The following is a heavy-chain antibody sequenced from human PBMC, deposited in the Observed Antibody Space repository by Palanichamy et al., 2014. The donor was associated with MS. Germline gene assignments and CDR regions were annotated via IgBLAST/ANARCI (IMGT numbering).Heavy chain of an antibody. Sequence: QLQLQESGPGLVKPSETLSLTCTVSGGSISSNSYYWGWIRQPPGKGLEWIGSIYYSGSTYYNPSLKSRVTISVDTSKNQFSLKLSSVTAADTAVYYCAKSMGDDYNFGYWGQGTLVTVSS. CDR2: IYYSGST. D-gene: IGHD5-24*01. CDR3: AKSMGDDYNFGY. V-gene: IGHV4-39*01. CDR1: GGSISSNSYY. J-gene: IGHJ4*02.